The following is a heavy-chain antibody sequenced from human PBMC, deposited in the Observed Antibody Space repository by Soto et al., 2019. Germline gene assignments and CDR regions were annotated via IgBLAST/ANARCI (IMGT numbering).Heavy chain of an antibody. D-gene: IGHD3-3*01. J-gene: IGHJ4*02. CDR3: ARQQIEGLSFTDY. Sequence: PSETLSLTCTVSGGSISSGDYYWSWIRQPPGKGLEWIGYIYYSGSTYYNPSLKSRVTISVDTSKNQFSLKLSSVTAADTAVYYCARQQIEGLSFTDYWGQGTLVTVSS. CDR2: IYYSGST. V-gene: IGHV4-30-4*01. CDR1: GGSISSGDYY.